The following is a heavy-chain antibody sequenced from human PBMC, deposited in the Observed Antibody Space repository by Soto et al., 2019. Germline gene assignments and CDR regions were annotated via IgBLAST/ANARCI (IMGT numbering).Heavy chain of an antibody. J-gene: IGHJ6*02. V-gene: IGHV3-30*18. CDR3: AKDGADYDFWSGYGMDV. Sequence: VGSLRLSCAASGFTFSSYGMHWVRQAPGKGLEWVAVISYDGSNKYYADSVKGRFTISRDNSKNTLYLQMNSLRAEDTAVYYCAKDGADYDFWSGYGMDVWGQGTTVTVSS. CDR1: GFTFSSYG. CDR2: ISYDGSNK. D-gene: IGHD3-3*01.